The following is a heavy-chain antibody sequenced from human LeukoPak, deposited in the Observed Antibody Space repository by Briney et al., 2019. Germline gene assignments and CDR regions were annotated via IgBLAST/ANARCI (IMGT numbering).Heavy chain of an antibody. CDR1: GFTFDGYT. V-gene: IGHV3-43*01. CDR3: AKDSLKYYGSGSYSGIDY. Sequence: GGSLRLSCAASGFTFDGYTMHWVRQAPGKGLEWVSLISWDGGSTFYADSVKGRFTISRDNSKNSLYLQMNSLRTEDTALYYCAKDSLKYYGSGSYSGIDYWGQGSLVTVSS. D-gene: IGHD3-10*01. J-gene: IGHJ4*02. CDR2: ISWDGGST.